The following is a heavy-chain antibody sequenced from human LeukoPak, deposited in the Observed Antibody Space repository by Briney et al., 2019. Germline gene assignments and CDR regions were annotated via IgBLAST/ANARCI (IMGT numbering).Heavy chain of an antibody. V-gene: IGHV3-7*01. CDR1: GLTFSTYW. CDR3: ARQGTSHFDY. CDR2: IKEDGSEK. J-gene: IGHJ4*02. Sequence: GGSLRLSCAGSGLTFSTYWLSWVRQAPGKGLEWVANIKEDGSEKYYVDSVKGRFTISRDNAKNSLYLQMNSLRAEDTAVYYCARQGTSHFDYWGQGTLVTVSS.